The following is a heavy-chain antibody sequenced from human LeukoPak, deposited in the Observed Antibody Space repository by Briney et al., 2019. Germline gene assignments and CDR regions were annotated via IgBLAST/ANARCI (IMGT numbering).Heavy chain of an antibody. D-gene: IGHD6-19*01. CDR1: GFTFSSYA. Sequence: GGSLRLSCSASGFTFSSYAMHWVRQAPGKGLEYVSAISSNGGVTYFADSVKGRFTISRDNSKNTLYLHMSSLRAEDTAVYYCVKDLNSSGWLYYFDSWGQGTLVTVSS. J-gene: IGHJ4*02. CDR3: VKDLNSSGWLYYFDS. V-gene: IGHV3-64D*06. CDR2: ISSNGGVT.